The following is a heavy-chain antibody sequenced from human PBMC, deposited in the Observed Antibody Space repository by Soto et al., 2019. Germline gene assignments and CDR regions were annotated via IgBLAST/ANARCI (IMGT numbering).Heavy chain of an antibody. J-gene: IGHJ6*02. CDR3: ARAYRANNTWIQLWGYYYYYGMDV. Sequence: GGSLRLSCAASGFTFSSYDMHWVRQATGKGLEWVSAIGTAGDTYYPGSVKGRFTISRENAKNSLYLQMNSLRAGDTAVYYCARAYRANNTWIQLWGYYYYYGMDVWGQGTTVTVSS. CDR1: GFTFSSYD. V-gene: IGHV3-13*01. D-gene: IGHD5-18*01. CDR2: IGTAGDT.